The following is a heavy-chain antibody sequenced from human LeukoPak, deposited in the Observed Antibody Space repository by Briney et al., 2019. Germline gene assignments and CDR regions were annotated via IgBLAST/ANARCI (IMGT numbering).Heavy chain of an antibody. D-gene: IGHD3-3*01. CDR3: AAQRGASLHDFWSTRLFDP. CDR1: GFTFHTSA. Sequence: AASVKVSCKASGFTFHTSAMQWVRQARGQRLEWIGWIVLGSGNTVYSHKFHDRVIITRDMSTSTVYMELDSLGSEDTAVYYCAAQRGASLHDFWSTRLFDPWGQGTLVTVSS. V-gene: IGHV1-58*02. CDR2: IVLGSGNT. J-gene: IGHJ5*02.